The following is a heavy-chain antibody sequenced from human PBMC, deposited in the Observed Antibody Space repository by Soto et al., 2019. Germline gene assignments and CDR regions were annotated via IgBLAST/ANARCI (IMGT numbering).Heavy chain of an antibody. Sequence: SVKVSCKASGGTFSSYAISWVRQAPGQGLEWMGGIIPIFGTANYAQKFQGRVTITADESTSTAYMELSSLRSEDTAVYYCARDLVVVVITELDYWGQGTLVTVSS. J-gene: IGHJ4*02. D-gene: IGHD3-22*01. CDR1: GGTFSSYA. V-gene: IGHV1-69*13. CDR3: ARDLVVVVITELDY. CDR2: IIPIFGTA.